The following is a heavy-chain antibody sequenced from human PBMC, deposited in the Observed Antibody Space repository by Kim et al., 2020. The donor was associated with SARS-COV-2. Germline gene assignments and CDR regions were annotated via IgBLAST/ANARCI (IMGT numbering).Heavy chain of an antibody. CDR2: ISGDGGST. J-gene: IGHJ3*02. Sequence: GGSLRLSCAASGFTFDDYAMHWVRQAPGKGLEWVSLISGDGGSTYYADSVKGRFTISRDNSKNSLYLQMNSLRTEDTALYYCAKSQPPLFHSTIAVAGKAGAFDIWGQGTMVTVSS. CDR1: GFTFDDYA. V-gene: IGHV3-43*02. D-gene: IGHD6-19*01. CDR3: AKSQPPLFHSTIAVAGKAGAFDI.